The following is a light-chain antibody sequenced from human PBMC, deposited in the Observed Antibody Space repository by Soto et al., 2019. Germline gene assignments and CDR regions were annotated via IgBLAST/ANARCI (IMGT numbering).Light chain of an antibody. Sequence: QSALTQPASVSGSPGQSITISCTGTSSDVGGYDYVSWYQQYPGKAPKLMIYDVGDRPSGVSNRFSGSKSGNTASLTISGLHAADEADDYCSSYTSSSTPYVFGTGTKLTVL. J-gene: IGLJ1*01. V-gene: IGLV2-14*03. CDR2: DVG. CDR1: SSDVGGYDY. CDR3: SSYTSSSTPYV.